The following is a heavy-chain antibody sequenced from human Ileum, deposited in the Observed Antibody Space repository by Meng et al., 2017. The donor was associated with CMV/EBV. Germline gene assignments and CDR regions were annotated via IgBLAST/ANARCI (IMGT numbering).Heavy chain of an antibody. CDR2: VYRGGTA. Sequence: QLQLQESGPGLVKPSGNRSLTCAVSGGSISRANWLTWVRQTPGKGLEWIGEVYRGGTAMYNPSLQRRLTISVDDSTNQVSLRLRSVTAADTAMYYCTTGSAYSPPGQFHQWGQGTLVTVSS. D-gene: IGHD3-22*01. V-gene: IGHV4-4*02. CDR1: GGSISRANW. J-gene: IGHJ4*02. CDR3: TTGSAYSPPGQFHQ.